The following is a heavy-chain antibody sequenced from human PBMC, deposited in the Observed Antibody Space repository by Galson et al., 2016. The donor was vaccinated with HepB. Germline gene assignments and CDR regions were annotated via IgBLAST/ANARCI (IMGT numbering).Heavy chain of an antibody. CDR3: ARVTPPCWFDP. CDR1: AFTVSGPY. V-gene: IGHV3-66*01. CDR2: IYSGGIT. J-gene: IGHJ5*02. Sequence: SLRLSCAASAFTVSGPYMTWVRQSPGKGLEWVSLIYSGGITYYADSVKGRFSISRDISKNLLYLQMNSLRAEDTAVYYCARVTPPCWFDPWGQGTLVTVSS.